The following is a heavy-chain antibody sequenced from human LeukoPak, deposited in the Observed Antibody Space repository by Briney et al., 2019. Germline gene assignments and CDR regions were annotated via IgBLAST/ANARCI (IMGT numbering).Heavy chain of an antibody. CDR1: GFGFDSFY. Sequence: GGSLRLSCAASGFGFDSFYMGWIRHVPGKGLDYIALISASGAVPYYAESVEGRFTISRDNAKNSVPLQMNSLSADDTAIYYCARSLIVASEDYWGQETQVTVSS. V-gene: IGHV3-11*04. J-gene: IGHJ4*02. CDR2: ISASGAVP. D-gene: IGHD3-22*01. CDR3: ARSLIVASEDY.